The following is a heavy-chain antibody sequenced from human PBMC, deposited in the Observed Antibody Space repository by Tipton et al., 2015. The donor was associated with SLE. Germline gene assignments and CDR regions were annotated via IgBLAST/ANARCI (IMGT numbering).Heavy chain of an antibody. V-gene: IGHV4-39*07. CDR3: ARDGGAYCGGDCYSDAFDI. D-gene: IGHD2-21*02. Sequence: LRLSCTVSGGSISSSSYYWGWIRQPPGKGLEWIGSIYYSGSTYYNPSLKSRVTISVDTSKNQFSLKLSSVTAADTAVYYCARDGGAYCGGDCYSDAFDIWGQGTMVTVSS. J-gene: IGHJ3*02. CDR2: IYYSGST. CDR1: GGSISSSSYY.